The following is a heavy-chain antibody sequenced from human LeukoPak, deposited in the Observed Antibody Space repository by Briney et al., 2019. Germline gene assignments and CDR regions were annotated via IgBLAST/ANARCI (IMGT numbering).Heavy chain of an antibody. J-gene: IGHJ4*02. V-gene: IGHV1-69*01. CDR1: GGTFSSYA. CDR2: IIPIFGTA. D-gene: IGHD5-12*01. CDR3: ARDVATYFDY. Sequence: SVKVSCKASGGTFSSYAISWVRQAPGQGLEWMGGIIPIFGTANYAQKFQGRVTITAGEYTSTDCMELSSLRSEDTAVYYCARDVATYFDYWGQGTLVTVSS.